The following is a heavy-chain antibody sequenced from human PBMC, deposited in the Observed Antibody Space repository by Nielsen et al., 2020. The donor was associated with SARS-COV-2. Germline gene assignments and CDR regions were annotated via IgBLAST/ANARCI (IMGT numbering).Heavy chain of an antibody. J-gene: IGHJ4*02. CDR2: IRSYANEYAT. CDR1: GFTFSGSA. D-gene: IGHD3-3*01. V-gene: IGHV3-73*01. Sequence: GESLKISYVASGFTFSGSAMHWVRQASGKGLEWLGRIRSYANEYATAYAASVEGRFTVSRDDSKNTLYLQMNSLKTEDTAVYYCTTVTWGDFWIDYWGQGTLVTVSS. CDR3: TTVTWGDFWIDY.